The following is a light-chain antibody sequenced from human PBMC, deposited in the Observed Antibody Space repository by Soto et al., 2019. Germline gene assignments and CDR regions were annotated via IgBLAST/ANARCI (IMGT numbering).Light chain of an antibody. CDR1: SSDVGGYNS. CDR3: NSYTSGTTYVV. Sequence: QSVLTQPRSVSGSPGQSVTISCTGTSSDVGGYNSVSWYQQYPGKAPKLMIYEVTNRPSGVSNRFSGSKSGNTASLTISGLQAEDEADYYCNSYTSGTTYVVFGGGTQLTVL. J-gene: IGLJ2*01. CDR2: EVT. V-gene: IGLV2-14*01.